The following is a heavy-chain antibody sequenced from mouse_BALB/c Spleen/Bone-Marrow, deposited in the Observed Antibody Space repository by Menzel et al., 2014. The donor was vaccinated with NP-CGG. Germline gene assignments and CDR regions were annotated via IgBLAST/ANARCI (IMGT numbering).Heavy chain of an antibody. D-gene: IGHD2-4*01. Sequence: DVMLVESGGGLAKPGGSLQLSCAASGFTFSTYAMSWVQQTPEKRLEWVATISSSGSYTYYPDSVKGRFTISRDNAKNTLYLQMSSLRSEDTAMFYCSRLRMITTYFDVWGAGTTVTVSS. CDR2: ISSSGSYT. CDR1: GFTFSTYA. J-gene: IGHJ1*01. CDR3: SRLRMITTYFDV. V-gene: IGHV5-9-1*01.